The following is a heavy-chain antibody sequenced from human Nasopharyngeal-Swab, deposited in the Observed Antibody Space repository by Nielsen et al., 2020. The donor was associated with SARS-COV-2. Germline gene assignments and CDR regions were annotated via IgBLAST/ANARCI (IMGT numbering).Heavy chain of an antibody. CDR3: ARDQVTMVRGIVITADY. CDR2: ISAYNGNT. J-gene: IGHJ4*02. CDR1: GYTFTSYG. Sequence: GSVKVSCRASGYTFTSYGISWVRQAPGQGLEWMGWISAYNGNTNYAQKLQGRVTMTTDTSTTTAYMELRSLRSDDTAVYYCARDQVTMVRGIVITADYWGQGTLVTVSS. D-gene: IGHD3-10*01. V-gene: IGHV1-18*01.